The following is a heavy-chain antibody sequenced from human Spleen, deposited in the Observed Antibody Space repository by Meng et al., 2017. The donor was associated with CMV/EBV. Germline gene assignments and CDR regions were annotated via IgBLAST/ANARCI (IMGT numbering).Heavy chain of an antibody. CDR2: IYGETGT. D-gene: IGHD3-10*01. J-gene: IGHJ6*02. Sequence: ETLSLTCAVSGFTVRSNYMNWVRQAPGKGLEWVSIIYGETGTYYADSVKGRFTISRDKAKNTLYLQMNSLRVGDTAVYYCARVPHNPGDYFSYALDVWGQGTAVTVSS. CDR3: ARVPHNPGDYFSYALDV. CDR1: GFTVRSNY. V-gene: IGHV3-53*01.